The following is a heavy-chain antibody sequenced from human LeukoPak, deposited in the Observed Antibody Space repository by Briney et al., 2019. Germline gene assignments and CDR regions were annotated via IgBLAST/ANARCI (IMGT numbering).Heavy chain of an antibody. Sequence: ASVKVSRKASGYTFTSYYMHWVRQAPGQGLEWMGVMNPSGGSTTHAQKFQGRVTMTRDTSTGTVYMELSSLRSEDTAVYYCTSSSSEETIAYWGQGTLVTVSS. CDR2: MNPSGGST. CDR1: GYTFTSYY. D-gene: IGHD6-6*01. CDR3: TSSSSEETIAY. J-gene: IGHJ4*02. V-gene: IGHV1-46*01.